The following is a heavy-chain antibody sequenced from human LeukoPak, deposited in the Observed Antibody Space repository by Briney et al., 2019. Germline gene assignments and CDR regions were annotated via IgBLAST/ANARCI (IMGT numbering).Heavy chain of an antibody. D-gene: IGHD6-19*01. CDR3: ASGYGGGWYR. CDR2: IKSDGSTT. CDR1: EFTFTSYW. J-gene: IGHJ4*02. V-gene: IGHV3-74*01. Sequence: GGSLRLSCVASEFTFTSYWMNWVRQAPGKGLVWVSRIKSDGSTTSYADSVKGRFTISRDNAKNTLYLQMNSLRAEDTAVYYCASGYGGGWYRWGQGTLVTVSS.